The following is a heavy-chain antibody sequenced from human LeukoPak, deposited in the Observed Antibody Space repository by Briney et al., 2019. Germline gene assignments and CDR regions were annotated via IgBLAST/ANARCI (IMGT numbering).Heavy chain of an antibody. CDR1: GFTFSSYA. D-gene: IGHD3-22*01. J-gene: IGHJ4*02. CDR3: AKWDSSGYSVSYY. CDR2: ISGSGGST. V-gene: IGHV3-23*01. Sequence: GGSLRLSCAASGFTFSSYAMSWVRQAPGKGLEWASAISGSGGSTYYADSVKGRFTISRDNSKNTLYLQMNSLRAEDTAVYYCAKWDSSGYSVSYYWGQGTLVTVSS.